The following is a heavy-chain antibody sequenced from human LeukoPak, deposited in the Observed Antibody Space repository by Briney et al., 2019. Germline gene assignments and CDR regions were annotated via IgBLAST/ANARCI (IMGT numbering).Heavy chain of an antibody. CDR2: IIPIFGTA. Sequence: SVKVSCKASGGTFSSYAISWVRQAPGQGLEWMGGIIPIFGTANYARKFQGRVTITTDESTSTAYMELSSLRSEDTAVYCCARGNCGGDCYPYYYYYYMDVWGKGTTVTVSS. CDR3: ARGNCGGDCYPYYYYYYMDV. D-gene: IGHD2-21*02. J-gene: IGHJ6*03. V-gene: IGHV1-69*05. CDR1: GGTFSSYA.